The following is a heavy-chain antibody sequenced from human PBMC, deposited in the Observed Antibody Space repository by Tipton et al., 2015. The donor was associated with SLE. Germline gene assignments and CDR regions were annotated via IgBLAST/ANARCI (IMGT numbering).Heavy chain of an antibody. CDR1: GGSISDSKYY. V-gene: IGHV4-39*07. CDR3: ARDPWGEFSSSRAFDL. J-gene: IGHJ3*01. Sequence: TLSLTCTVSGGSISDSKYYWGWIRQPPGKGLEWIGSIYSRGNKFYNPSLMSRVTILLDTSKNQFSLRLVSVTAADTAVYFCARDPWGEFSSSRAFDLWGQGTLVIVSS. D-gene: IGHD6-6*01. CDR2: IYSRGNK.